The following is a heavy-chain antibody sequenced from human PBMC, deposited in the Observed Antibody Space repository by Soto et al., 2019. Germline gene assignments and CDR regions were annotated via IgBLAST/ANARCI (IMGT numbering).Heavy chain of an antibody. V-gene: IGHV3-23*01. CDR2: ISGSGGST. CDR3: AKSDYGGDGY. Sequence: GGSKRLSCAASGFHFSSYSMSWVRQAPGKGLEWVSAISGSGGSTYYADSVKGRFTISRDNSKNTLYLQMNSLRAEDTAVYYCAKSDYGGDGYWGQGTLVTVSS. J-gene: IGHJ4*02. CDR1: GFHFSSYS. D-gene: IGHD4-17*01.